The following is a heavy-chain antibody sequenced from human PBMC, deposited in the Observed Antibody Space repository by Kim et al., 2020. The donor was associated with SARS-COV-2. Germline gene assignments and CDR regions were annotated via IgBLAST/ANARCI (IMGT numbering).Heavy chain of an antibody. V-gene: IGHV1-24*01. CDR3: ATGPGYCSGGSCYGLRWFDP. D-gene: IGHD2-15*01. Sequence: ASVKVSCKVSGYTLTELSMHWVRQPPGKGLEWMGGFDPEDGETIYAQKFQGRVTMTEDTSTDTAYMELSSLRSEDTAVYYCATGPGYCSGGSCYGLRWFDPWGQGTLVTVSS. CDR2: FDPEDGET. CDR1: GYTLTELS. J-gene: IGHJ5*02.